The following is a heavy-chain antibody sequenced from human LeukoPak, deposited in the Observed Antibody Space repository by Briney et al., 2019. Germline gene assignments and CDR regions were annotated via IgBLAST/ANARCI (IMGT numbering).Heavy chain of an antibody. V-gene: IGHV3-9*01. CDR1: GFTFSTYA. D-gene: IGHD6-13*01. CDR3: AKGIAAAGFDY. Sequence: GGSLRLSCAASGFTFSTYAMNWVRQAPGKGLEWVSGISWNSGSIGYADSVKGRFTISRDNAKNSLYLQMNSLRAEDTALYYCAKGIAAAGFDYWGQGTLVTVSS. CDR2: ISWNSGSI. J-gene: IGHJ4*02.